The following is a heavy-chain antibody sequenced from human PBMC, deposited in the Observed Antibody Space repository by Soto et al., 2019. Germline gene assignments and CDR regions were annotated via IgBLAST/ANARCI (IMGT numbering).Heavy chain of an antibody. V-gene: IGHV3-11*06. CDR2: ISSSSSYT. CDR1: GFTLSDYY. CDR3: ARGEGGSSWYPDY. J-gene: IGHJ4*02. D-gene: IGHD6-13*01. Sequence: WGSLRRSCAASGFTLSDYYMSWIRQAPGKGLEWVSYISSSSSYTNYADSVKGRFTISRDNAKNSLYLQMNSLRAEDTAVDYCARGEGGSSWYPDYWGQGTLVTVSS.